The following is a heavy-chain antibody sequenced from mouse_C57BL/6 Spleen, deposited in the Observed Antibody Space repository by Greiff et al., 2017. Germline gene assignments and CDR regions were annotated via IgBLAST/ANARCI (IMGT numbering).Heavy chain of an antibody. CDR3: ARDYYGSSLQGDY. D-gene: IGHD1-1*01. V-gene: IGHV1-55*01. Sequence: QVQLQQPGAELVKPGASVKMSCKASGYTFTSYWITWVKQRPGQGLEWIGDIYPGSGSTNYNEKFMSKATLTVDTSSSTAYMQLSSLTSEDSAVYYCARDYYGSSLQGDYWGQGTSVTVSS. J-gene: IGHJ4*01. CDR2: IYPGSGST. CDR1: GYTFTSYW.